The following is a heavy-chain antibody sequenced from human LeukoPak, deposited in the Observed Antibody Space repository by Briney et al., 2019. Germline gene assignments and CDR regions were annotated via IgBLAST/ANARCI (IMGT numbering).Heavy chain of an antibody. CDR1: GFTFSNYA. D-gene: IGHD3-10*01. J-gene: IGHJ4*02. CDR3: AKDGGPYGSGSYPDY. Sequence: TGGSLRLSCAASGFTFSNYAMSWVRQAPGKGLEWVSAISASGGSTYYPDSVKGRFTISRDNSKNTVYLQMNSLRAEDTAVYYCAKDGGPYGSGSYPDYWGQGTLVTVSS. V-gene: IGHV3-23*01. CDR2: ISASGGST.